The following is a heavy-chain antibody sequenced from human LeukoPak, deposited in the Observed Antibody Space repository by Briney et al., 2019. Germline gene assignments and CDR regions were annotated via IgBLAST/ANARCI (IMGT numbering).Heavy chain of an antibody. Sequence: PGGSLRLSCAASGFTFSSYGLNWVRQAPGKGLEWVSGIIGSGGTTYYADSVKGRFTISRDNSKNTVYLQINNLRDEDTAVYYCAKDDRLLRFLHWGQGTLVTVSS. CDR2: IIGSGGTT. V-gene: IGHV3-23*01. CDR3: AKDDRLLRFLH. CDR1: GFTFSSYG. D-gene: IGHD3-16*01. J-gene: IGHJ4*02.